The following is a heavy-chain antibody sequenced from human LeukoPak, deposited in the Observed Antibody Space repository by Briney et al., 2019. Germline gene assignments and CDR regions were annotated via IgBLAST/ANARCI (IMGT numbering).Heavy chain of an antibody. CDR2: IYYSGST. D-gene: IGHD6-19*01. J-gene: IGHJ4*02. CDR3: ARQVVAVAGTGYFDY. Sequence: PSETLSLTCTVSGGSFISGSYYWGWIRQPPGKGLEWIGSIYYSGSTYYNASLKSRGTISVDTSKNQFSLKLNSVTAADTAVYFCARQVVAVAGTGYFDYWGQGTLVTVSS. V-gene: IGHV4-39*01. CDR1: GGSFISGSYY.